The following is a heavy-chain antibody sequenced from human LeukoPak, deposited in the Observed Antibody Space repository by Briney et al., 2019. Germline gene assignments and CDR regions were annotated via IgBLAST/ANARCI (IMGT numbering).Heavy chain of an antibody. CDR2: IKPDGSET. CDR1: GFTFSNYW. Sequence: PGGSLRLSCAASGFTFSNYWMSWVRQAPEKGLEWVANIKPDGSETYSVDSVKGRFTISRDNAKNSLYLQMNSLRAEDTAVYYCATPLDYYDRSDSHQGGDWGQGTLVTVSS. V-gene: IGHV3-7*03. D-gene: IGHD3-22*01. J-gene: IGHJ4*02. CDR3: ATPLDYYDRSDSHQGGD.